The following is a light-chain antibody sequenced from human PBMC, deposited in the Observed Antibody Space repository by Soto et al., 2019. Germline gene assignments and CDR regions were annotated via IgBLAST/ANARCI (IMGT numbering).Light chain of an antibody. CDR3: QQYYNSVLT. Sequence: DIPMTQSPSSLSASLGDRVTITCRASQSISNFLNWVQHKPGNAPKVLISAASTLQSGVPPRFSGSESGTDFTLTISSLQPEDSASYYCQQYYNSVLTCGGGTKVEIK. V-gene: IGKV1-39*01. CDR2: AAS. J-gene: IGKJ4*01. CDR1: QSISNF.